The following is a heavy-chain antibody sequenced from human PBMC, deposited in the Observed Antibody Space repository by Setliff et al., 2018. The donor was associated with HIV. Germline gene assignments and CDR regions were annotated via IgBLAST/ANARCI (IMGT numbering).Heavy chain of an antibody. CDR2: ICNSGVT. V-gene: IGHV4-31*01. CDR3: ARAPHVSGNFGWFDP. CDR1: GDSISSGTYC. D-gene: IGHD3-10*01. J-gene: IGHJ5*02. Sequence: SETLSLTCTVSGDSISSGTYCWIWIRQYPGEGLEWIGYICNSGVTNYNPSLKSVVTVSADTSRNQFSLTLRSVTAADTAVYYCARAPHVSGNFGWFDPWGQGTLVTVSS.